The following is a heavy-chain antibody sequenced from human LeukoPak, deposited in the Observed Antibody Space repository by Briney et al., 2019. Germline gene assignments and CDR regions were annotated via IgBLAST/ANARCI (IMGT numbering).Heavy chain of an antibody. CDR1: GFTFSSYW. D-gene: IGHD5-18*01. CDR2: INSDGSIT. CDR3: ASSPYGYGYYYYYYMDV. J-gene: IGHJ6*03. Sequence: PGGSLRLSCAASGFTFSSYWMHWVRQAPGKGLVWVSRINSDGSITSYADSVKGRFTISRDNAKNTLYLQMNSLRAEDTAVYYCASSPYGYGYYYYYYMDVWGKGTTVTISS. V-gene: IGHV3-74*01.